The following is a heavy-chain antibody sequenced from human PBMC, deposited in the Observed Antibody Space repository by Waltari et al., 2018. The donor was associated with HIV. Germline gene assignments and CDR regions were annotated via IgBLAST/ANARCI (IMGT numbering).Heavy chain of an antibody. CDR3: VRRDAYKLGY. V-gene: IGHV3-23*01. J-gene: IGHJ4*02. D-gene: IGHD1-1*01. Sequence: EVQLLESGGGLVQPGGSLRLSCAASGFTFDDYAMSWVRHTPDKWLQWVSTISATGGATYYADSVRGRFSVSRDNPKNTLYLQLDSLSVEDTALYYCVRRDAYKLGYWGQGTLVTVSS. CDR1: GFTFDDYA. CDR2: ISATGGAT.